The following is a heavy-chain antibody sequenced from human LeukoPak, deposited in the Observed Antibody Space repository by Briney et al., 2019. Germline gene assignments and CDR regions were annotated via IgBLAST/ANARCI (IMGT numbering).Heavy chain of an antibody. Sequence: SETLSLTCTVSGGSISSGDYYWSWIRQPPGKGLEWIGYIYHSGSTYYNPSLKSRVTISVDRSKNQFSLKLSSVTAADTAVYYCARDAVDQLLTYYYYMDVWGKGTTVTVSS. CDR2: IYHSGST. CDR3: ARDAVDQLLTYYYYMDV. J-gene: IGHJ6*03. D-gene: IGHD2-2*01. V-gene: IGHV4-30-2*01. CDR1: GGSISSGDYY.